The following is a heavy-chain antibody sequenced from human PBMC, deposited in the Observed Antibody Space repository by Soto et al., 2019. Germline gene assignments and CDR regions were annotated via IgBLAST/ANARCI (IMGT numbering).Heavy chain of an antibody. D-gene: IGHD1-26*01. Sequence: PGGSLRLSCAASAFTFKNHWMHWVRQAPGKGLVWVSRIDSDGRSTTYADSVKGRFTISRDNAKNTLYLQMNSLRVEDTAVYYCARGASGSPLHLDSWGQGTLVTVSS. CDR3: ARGASGSPLHLDS. CDR2: IDSDGRST. V-gene: IGHV3-74*01. CDR1: AFTFKNHW. J-gene: IGHJ4*02.